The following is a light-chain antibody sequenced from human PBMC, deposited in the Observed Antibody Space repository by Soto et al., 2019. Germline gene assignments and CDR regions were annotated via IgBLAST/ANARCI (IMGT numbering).Light chain of an antibody. CDR2: DVT. Sequence: HSALTQPASVSGSPGQSIAISCTGTNSDVGGYNYVSWYQQHPGKAPKLMIYDVTNRPSGVSNRFSGSKSGNTASLTISGLQAEDEADYYCSSYTTSSTLVFGGGTKVTVL. J-gene: IGLJ2*01. CDR3: SSYTTSSTLV. V-gene: IGLV2-14*01. CDR1: NSDVGGYNY.